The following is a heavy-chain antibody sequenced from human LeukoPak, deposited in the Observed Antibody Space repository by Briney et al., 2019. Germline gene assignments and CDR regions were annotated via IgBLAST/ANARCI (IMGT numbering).Heavy chain of an antibody. Sequence: PSETLSLTCSVSGASISNIGYYWTWIRQPPGKDLEWIGYSFDSGSTSYNPSLKNRLKISVDRFNNEFSLRVNSVTAADTAVYYCARDALLITMVRGVTPYGMDVWGQGTTVTVSS. CDR1: GASISNIGYY. CDR3: ARDALLITMVRGVTPYGMDV. CDR2: SFDSGST. D-gene: IGHD3-10*01. J-gene: IGHJ6*02. V-gene: IGHV4-30-2*01.